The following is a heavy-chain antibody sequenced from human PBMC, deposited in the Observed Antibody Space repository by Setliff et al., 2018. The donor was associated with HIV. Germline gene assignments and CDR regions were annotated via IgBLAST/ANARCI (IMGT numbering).Heavy chain of an antibody. V-gene: IGHV1-69*13. J-gene: IGHJ3*02. CDR3: ARFDHYGDYGRIGDAFDI. CDR1: GGTFSSYG. Sequence: SVKVSCKASGGTFSSYGISWVRRAPGQGLEWIGGIIPIFGTRNYAQKFQGRVTITADELTSTAYMELSSLRAEDTAVYYCARFDHYGDYGRIGDAFDIWGQGTMVTVSS. CDR2: IIPIFGTR. D-gene: IGHD4-17*01.